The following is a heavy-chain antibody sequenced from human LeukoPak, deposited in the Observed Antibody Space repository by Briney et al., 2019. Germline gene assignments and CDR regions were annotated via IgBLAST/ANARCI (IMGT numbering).Heavy chain of an antibody. CDR2: ISGSGGST. V-gene: IGHV3-23*01. D-gene: IGHD4-23*01. J-gene: IGHJ4*02. Sequence: QPGGSLRLSCAASGFTFSSYAMSWVRQAPGKGLEWVSAISGSGGSTYYADSVKGRFTISRDNSKNTLYLQMNSLRAEDTAVYYCAKDPPRGNSGVEPTPGDDYWGQGTLVTVSS. CDR1: GFTFSSYA. CDR3: AKDPPRGNSGVEPTPGDDY.